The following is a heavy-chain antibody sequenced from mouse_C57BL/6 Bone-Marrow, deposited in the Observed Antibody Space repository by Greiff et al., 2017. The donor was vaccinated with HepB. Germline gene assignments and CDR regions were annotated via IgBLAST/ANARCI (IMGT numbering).Heavy chain of an antibody. CDR2: IWPGGGT. Sequence: VHLVESGPGLVAPSQSLSITCTVSGFSLTSYAISWVRQPPGKGLEWLGVIWPGGGTNYNSALKSRLSISKDNSKSQVFLKMNSLQTDDTARYYCARKGLGPFDYWGQGTTLTVSS. V-gene: IGHV2-9-1*01. CDR3: ARKGLGPFDY. D-gene: IGHD4-1*01. CDR1: GFSLTSYA. J-gene: IGHJ2*01.